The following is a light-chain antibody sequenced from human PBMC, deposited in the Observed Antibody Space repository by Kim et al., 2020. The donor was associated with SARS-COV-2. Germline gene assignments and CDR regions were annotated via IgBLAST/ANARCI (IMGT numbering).Light chain of an antibody. CDR3: AGWDDTLNGVV. Sequence: GQRVSISCSRRSSNIGSNTVTWYQKLPGTAPKLLIYSDNKRPSGVHARFSGSTSGTSASLAISGLQSEDDADYYCAGWDDTLNGVVFGGGTQLTVL. J-gene: IGLJ2*01. CDR1: SSNIGSNT. CDR2: SDN. V-gene: IGLV1-44*01.